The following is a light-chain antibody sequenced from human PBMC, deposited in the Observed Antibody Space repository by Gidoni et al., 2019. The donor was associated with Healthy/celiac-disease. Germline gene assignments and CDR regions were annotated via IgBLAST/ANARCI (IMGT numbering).Light chain of an antibody. CDR2: GAS. J-gene: IGKJ1*01. CDR3: QQEQT. CDR1: QSVSSN. V-gene: IGKV3-15*01. Sequence: EIVMTQSPATLSVSPGERATLSCRASQSVSSNLAWYQQKPGQAPRLLIYGASTRATGIPARFSGSGSGTEFTLTISSLQSEDFAVYYCQQEQTFXXXTKVEIK.